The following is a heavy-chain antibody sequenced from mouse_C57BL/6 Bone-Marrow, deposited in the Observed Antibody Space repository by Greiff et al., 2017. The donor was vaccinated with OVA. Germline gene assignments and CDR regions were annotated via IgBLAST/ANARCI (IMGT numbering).Heavy chain of an antibody. D-gene: IGHD2-10*02. V-gene: IGHV10-1*01. Sequence: EVQLVESGGGWLRPKGPLKLQGQALGFGFNTYAWNGVRRAPGKGWEWVARIRGKSNNYATYYADSVKDRFTISRDDSESMLYLQMNNLKTEDTAMYYCVRHGASSYDYAMDYWGQGTSVTVSS. CDR2: IRGKSNNYAT. J-gene: IGHJ4*01. CDR1: GFGFNTYA. CDR3: VRHGASSYDYAMDY.